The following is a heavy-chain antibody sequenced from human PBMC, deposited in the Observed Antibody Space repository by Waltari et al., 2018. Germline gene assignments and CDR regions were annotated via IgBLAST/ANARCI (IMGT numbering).Heavy chain of an antibody. D-gene: IGHD5-18*01. Sequence: QVQLQESGPGLVKPSETLSLTSTASGGSISSYYWSWIRQPPGKGLEWIGYIYYSGSTNYNPSLKSRVTISVDTSKNQFSLKLSSVTAADTAVYYCASGGYSYGYPYYFDYWGQGTLVTVSS. CDR2: IYYSGST. CDR3: ASGGYSYGYPYYFDY. CDR1: GGSISSYY. V-gene: IGHV4-59*01. J-gene: IGHJ4*02.